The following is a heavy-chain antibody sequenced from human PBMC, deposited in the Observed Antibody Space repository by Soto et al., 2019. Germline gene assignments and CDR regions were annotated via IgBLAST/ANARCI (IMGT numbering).Heavy chain of an antibody. J-gene: IGHJ6*02. Sequence: SETKSVTCTVAGGYISSYCWSWFRQSPGKRMEWIGYVHHSWGSSYNPSLQSRVAISLDTSKSQFSLKVTSVTATDTAVYYCARQGFGPLHGLVDVWGQGTTVTVSS. D-gene: IGHD3-10*01. CDR1: GGYISSYC. CDR2: VHHSWGS. CDR3: ARQGFGPLHGLVDV. V-gene: IGHV4-59*08.